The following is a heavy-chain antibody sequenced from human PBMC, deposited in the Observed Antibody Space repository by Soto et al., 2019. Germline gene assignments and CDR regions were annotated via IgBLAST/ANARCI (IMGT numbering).Heavy chain of an antibody. CDR3: ARPPGWRDAFDI. V-gene: IGHV3-7*01. J-gene: IGHJ3*02. Sequence: PGGSLRLSCAASGFTFSSYWMSWVRQAPGKELEWMANIKTDGSEKYYADSVKGRFTISRDNAKTSLYLQMDSLRAEDTAVYYCARPPGWRDAFDIWGQGTLVTVSS. D-gene: IGHD2-15*01. CDR1: GFTFSSYW. CDR2: IKTDGSEK.